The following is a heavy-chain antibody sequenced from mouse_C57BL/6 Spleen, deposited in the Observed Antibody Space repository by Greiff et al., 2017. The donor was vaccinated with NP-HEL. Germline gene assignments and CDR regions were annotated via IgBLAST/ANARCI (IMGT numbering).Heavy chain of an antibody. CDR2: ISSGSSTI. CDR3: AVYYGYDGGYYYAMDY. CDR1: GFTFSDYG. D-gene: IGHD2-2*01. V-gene: IGHV5-17*01. Sequence: EVMLVESGGGLVKPGGSLKLSCAASGFTFSDYGMHWVRQAPEKGLEWVAYISSGSSTIYYADTVKGRFTISRDNAKNTLFLQMTSLRSEDTAMYYCAVYYGYDGGYYYAMDYWGQGTSVTVSS. J-gene: IGHJ4*01.